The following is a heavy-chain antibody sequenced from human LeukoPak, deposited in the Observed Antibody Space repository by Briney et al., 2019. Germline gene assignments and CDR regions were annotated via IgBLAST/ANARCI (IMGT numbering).Heavy chain of an antibody. CDR1: GYSFTSYW. CDR3: ATPGDSGSYYYAFDI. J-gene: IGHJ3*02. D-gene: IGHD1-26*01. Sequence: GESLKISCKGSGYSFTSYWIGWVRQMPGKGLGRMGIIYPGDSDTRYRPFFQGAVTISADKSISTASLQWSSLKASDTAMHYCATPGDSGSYYYAFDIWGQGTMVTVSS. V-gene: IGHV5-51*01. CDR2: IYPGDSDT.